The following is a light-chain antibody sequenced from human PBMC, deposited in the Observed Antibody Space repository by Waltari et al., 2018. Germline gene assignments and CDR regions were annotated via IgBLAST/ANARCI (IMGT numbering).Light chain of an antibody. Sequence: EIVLTQSPGTLSLSPGERATLSCRASKSISRTLVWSQKKPGQAHSLLIYAASPRATGIPDRFSGSGSGTDFSLTISRLEPEDFAVYYCQHYLRLPVTFGQGTKVEIK. CDR1: KSISRT. CDR2: AAS. V-gene: IGKV3-20*01. J-gene: IGKJ1*01. CDR3: QHYLRLPVT.